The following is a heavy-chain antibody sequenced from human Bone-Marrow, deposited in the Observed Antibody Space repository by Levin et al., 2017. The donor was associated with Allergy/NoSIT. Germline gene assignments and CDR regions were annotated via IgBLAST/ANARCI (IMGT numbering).Heavy chain of an antibody. CDR3: ARGRMTTFGGAIGIDY. D-gene: IGHD3-16*01. CDR1: GGSFSGYF. J-gene: IGHJ4*02. V-gene: IGHV4-34*01. Sequence: SETLSLTCAVYGGSFSGYFWTWIRQPPGKGLEWIGEITHSGITNFNASLSSRVTISVDTSKNQVSLKLTSVTAADTGFYYCARGRMTTFGGAIGIDYWGQSTLVTVSS. CDR2: ITHSGIT.